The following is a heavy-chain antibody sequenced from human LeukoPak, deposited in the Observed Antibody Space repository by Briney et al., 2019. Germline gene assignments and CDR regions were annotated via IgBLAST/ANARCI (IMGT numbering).Heavy chain of an antibody. V-gene: IGHV3-30*03. D-gene: IGHD4-17*01. CDR2: IRYDGSNK. Sequence: PGGSLRLSCAASGFTFNSYAMHWVRQAPGKGLEWVSGIRYDGSNKYYADSVKGRFTISRDNSKNTLYLQMNSLRAEDTAVYYCARDPGDYRLYYSYMDVWGKGTTVTVSS. J-gene: IGHJ6*03. CDR1: GFTFNSYA. CDR3: ARDPGDYRLYYSYMDV.